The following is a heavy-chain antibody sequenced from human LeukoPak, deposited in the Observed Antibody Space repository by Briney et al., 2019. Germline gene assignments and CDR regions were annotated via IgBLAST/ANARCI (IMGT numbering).Heavy chain of an antibody. D-gene: IGHD2-15*01. CDR1: GFTFSSYS. CDR2: ISSSSSYI. J-gene: IGHJ3*02. CDR3: AREDSEAFDI. V-gene: IGHV3-21*01. Sequence: GGSLRLSCAASGFTFSSYSMNWVRQAPGKGLEWVSSISSSSSYIYYADSVKGRFTVSRDNAKNSLYLQMNSLRAEDTAVYYCAREDSEAFDIWGQGTMVTVSS.